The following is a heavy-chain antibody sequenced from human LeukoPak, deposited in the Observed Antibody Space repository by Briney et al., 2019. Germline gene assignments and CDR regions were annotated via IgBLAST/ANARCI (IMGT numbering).Heavy chain of an antibody. D-gene: IGHD4-17*01. CDR2: IYWDDDK. J-gene: IGHJ4*02. CDR3: AHHPRDDYGDHLDY. V-gene: IGHV2-5*02. CDR1: GFSLSASGVG. Sequence: ESGPTLVNPPQTLTLTCTFSGFSLSASGVGVGWIRQPPGKALEWLALIYWDDDKRYSPSLKSRLTITKDTSKNQVVLTMTNMDPVDTATYYCAHHPRDDYGDHLDYWGQGTLVTVSS.